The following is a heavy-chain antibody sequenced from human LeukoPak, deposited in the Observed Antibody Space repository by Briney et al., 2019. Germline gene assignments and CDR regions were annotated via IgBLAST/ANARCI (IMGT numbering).Heavy chain of an antibody. CDR2: ISSSSSYI. V-gene: IGHV3-21*01. Sequence: PGGSLRLSCAASGFTVSSNYMNWVRQAPGKGLEWVSSISSSSSYIYYADSVRGRFTISRDNAKNSLYLQMNSLRAEDTAVYYCQGTYYDFWSGYYLYYYYGMDVWGQGTTVTVSS. D-gene: IGHD3-3*01. J-gene: IGHJ6*02. CDR1: GFTVSSNY. CDR3: QGTYYDFWSGYYLYYYYGMDV.